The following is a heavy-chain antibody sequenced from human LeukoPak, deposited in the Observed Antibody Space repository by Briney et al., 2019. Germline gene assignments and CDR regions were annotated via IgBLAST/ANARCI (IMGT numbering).Heavy chain of an antibody. CDR2: IYYSGST. V-gene: IGHV4-59*01. J-gene: IGHJ4*02. D-gene: IGHD5-18*01. CDR1: GGSISSYY. Sequence: PSGTLSLTCTVSGGSISSYYWSWIRQPPGKGLEWIGHIYYSGSTNYNPSLKSRVTISIDTSKNQFSLRLSSVTAADTAVYYCARGAAGYSYGWGQGTLVAVSS. CDR3: ARGAAGYSYG.